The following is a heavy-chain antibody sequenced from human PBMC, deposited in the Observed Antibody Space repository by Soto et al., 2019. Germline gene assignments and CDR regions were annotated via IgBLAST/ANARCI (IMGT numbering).Heavy chain of an antibody. Sequence: GASVKVSCKASGFTFTSSAMQWVRQARGQRLEWIGWIVVGSGNTNYAQKFQERVTITRDMSTSTAYMELSSLRSEDTAVYYCAADSLDNYGSGNYYMDVWGKGTTVTVS. CDR3: AADSLDNYGSGNYYMDV. D-gene: IGHD3-10*01. CDR1: GFTFTSSA. J-gene: IGHJ6*03. V-gene: IGHV1-58*02. CDR2: IVVGSGNT.